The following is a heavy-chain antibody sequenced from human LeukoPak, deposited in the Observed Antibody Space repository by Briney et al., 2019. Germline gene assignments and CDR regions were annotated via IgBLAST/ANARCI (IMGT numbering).Heavy chain of an antibody. J-gene: IGHJ6*02. V-gene: IGHV3-23*01. D-gene: IGHD6-13*01. CDR2: ISGSGGST. Sequence: PGGSLRLSCAASGFTFSSYAMSWVRQAPGKGLEWVSAISGSGGSTYYADSVKGRLTISRDNAKNSLYLQMNSLRAEDTAVYYCARAIAAAGKYYYGMDVWGQGTTVTVSS. CDR3: ARAIAAAGKYYYGMDV. CDR1: GFTFSSYA.